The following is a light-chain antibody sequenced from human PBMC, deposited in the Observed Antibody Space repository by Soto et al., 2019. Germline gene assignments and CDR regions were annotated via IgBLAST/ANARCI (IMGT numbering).Light chain of an antibody. CDR1: SSNIGANYD. CDR3: QSYDSRLSGPL. V-gene: IGLV1-40*01. J-gene: IGLJ2*01. CDR2: GNT. Sequence: QSVLTQPPSVSGAPGQRVTISCTGSSSNIGANYDVHWYQHLPGTAPKLLIYGNTNRPSGVPDRFSGSKSGTSASLAITGLQTEDEADYYCQSYDSRLSGPLFGGGTKVTVL.